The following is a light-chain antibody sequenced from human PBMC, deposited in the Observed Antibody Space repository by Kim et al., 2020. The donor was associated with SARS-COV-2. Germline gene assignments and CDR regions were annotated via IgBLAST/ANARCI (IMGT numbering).Light chain of an antibody. CDR2: AAS. J-gene: IGKJ1*01. V-gene: IGKV1-39*01. Sequence: DIQMTQSPPSLSASVGDRVIITCRASQSVAKHLNWYQHKPGKAPKILIYAASSLHSGVPSRFSASESGTEFTLTISRLQPDDIATYYCQQTHTPPWTFGQGTKVDIK. CDR1: QSVAKH. CDR3: QQTHTPPWT.